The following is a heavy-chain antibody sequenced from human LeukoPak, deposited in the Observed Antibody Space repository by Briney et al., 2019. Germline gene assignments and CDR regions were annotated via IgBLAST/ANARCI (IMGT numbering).Heavy chain of an antibody. D-gene: IGHD2-21*02. Sequence: ASVKVSCKASGYRFISNYIQWVRQAPGLGPEWMGWMHPGNGNTRYAEKFQGRVTMTRDTSINTADLDLSSLRSDDTAVYYCAREGSYCVGGDCYSFDFWGQGTLITVSS. V-gene: IGHV1-2*02. J-gene: IGHJ4*02. CDR2: MHPGNGNT. CDR1: GYRFISNY. CDR3: AREGSYCVGGDCYSFDF.